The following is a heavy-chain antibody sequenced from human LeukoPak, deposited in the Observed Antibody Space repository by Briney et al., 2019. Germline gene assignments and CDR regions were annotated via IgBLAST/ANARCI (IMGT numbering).Heavy chain of an antibody. Sequence: SETLSLTCTVSGGSISSYYWSWIRQPPGKGLEWIGYIYYSGSTNYNPSLKSRVTMSVDTSKNQFSLKLSSVTAADTAVYYCARGRLERRDYYYYYMDVWGKGTTVTVSS. J-gene: IGHJ6*03. V-gene: IGHV4-59*12. D-gene: IGHD1-1*01. CDR1: GGSISSYY. CDR3: ARGRLERRDYYYYYMDV. CDR2: IYYSGST.